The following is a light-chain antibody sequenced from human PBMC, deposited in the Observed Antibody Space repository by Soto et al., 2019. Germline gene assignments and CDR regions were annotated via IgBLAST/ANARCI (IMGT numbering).Light chain of an antibody. CDR1: STDFVSYNR. V-gene: IGLV2-18*01. Sequence: QSVLTQPPSVSGSPGQSVTISCTGTSTDFVSYNRASWYQQPPGTAPKLIIYEASNRPSGVPDRFSGSKSGNTASLTISGLQAPEEADYYCTLYTSENTYVFGPGTKVTVL. J-gene: IGLJ1*01. CDR3: TLYTSENTYV. CDR2: EAS.